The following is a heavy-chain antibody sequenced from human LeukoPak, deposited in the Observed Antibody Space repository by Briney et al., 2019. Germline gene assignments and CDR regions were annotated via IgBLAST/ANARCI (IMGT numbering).Heavy chain of an antibody. J-gene: IGHJ4*02. CDR1: GYSVSSGFF. Sequence: SETLSLTCAVSGYSVSSGFFWGWIRQPPGKGLEWIATIYHNEITHYNPSLKSRVTISVDTSKNQFSLKMSSVTAADTAVYYCTRGVALSDHGIIDSWGQGTLATVSS. CDR3: TRGVALSDHGIIDS. CDR2: IYHNEIT. D-gene: IGHD1-1*01. V-gene: IGHV4-38-2*01.